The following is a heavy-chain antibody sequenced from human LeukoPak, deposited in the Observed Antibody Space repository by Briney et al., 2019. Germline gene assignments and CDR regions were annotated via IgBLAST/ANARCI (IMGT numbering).Heavy chain of an antibody. D-gene: IGHD1-26*01. Sequence: GGSLRLSCAASGFTFSNYAMSWVRQAPGKGLEWVGRIKSKTDGGAIEYATSVKGRLTISRDDSKNTMYLQMNSLKTEDTAVYYCTRISGSQSGPFDYWGQGTLVTVSS. CDR1: GFTFSNYA. V-gene: IGHV3-15*01. CDR2: IKSKTDGGAI. J-gene: IGHJ4*02. CDR3: TRISGSQSGPFDY.